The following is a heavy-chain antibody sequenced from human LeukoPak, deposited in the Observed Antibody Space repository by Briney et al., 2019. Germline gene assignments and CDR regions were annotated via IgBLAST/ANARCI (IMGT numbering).Heavy chain of an antibody. D-gene: IGHD6-13*01. J-gene: IGHJ4*02. Sequence: RLSCAASGFTFDDYAMHWVRQAPGKGLEWVSGISWNSGSIGYADSVKGRFAISRDNAKNSLYLQMNSLRAEDTALYYCTRGLYTSSWFTPGYWGQGTLVTVSS. V-gene: IGHV3-9*01. CDR3: TRGLYTSSWFTPGY. CDR1: GFTFDDYA. CDR2: ISWNSGSI.